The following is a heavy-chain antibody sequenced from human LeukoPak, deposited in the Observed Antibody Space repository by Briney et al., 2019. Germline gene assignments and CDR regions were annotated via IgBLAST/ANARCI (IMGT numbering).Heavy chain of an antibody. J-gene: IGHJ4*02. CDR2: IKPDGSDK. CDR3: ARVSSSWPHYYFDY. CDR1: GFTFSSYW. Sequence: GGSLRLSCAASGFTFSSYWMSWVRQAPGKGLEWVANIKPDGSDKYYVDSVKGPFTISRDNAKSSLSLQMSSLRAEDTAVYYCARVSSSWPHYYFDYWGQGTLVTVSS. D-gene: IGHD6-13*01. V-gene: IGHV3-7*01.